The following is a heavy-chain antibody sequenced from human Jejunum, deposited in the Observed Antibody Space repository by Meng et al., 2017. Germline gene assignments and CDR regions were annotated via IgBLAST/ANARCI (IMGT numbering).Heavy chain of an antibody. D-gene: IGHD4-17*01. J-gene: IGHJ4*02. CDR1: GFTFSYYE. V-gene: IGHV3-48*03. CDR2: ISGSGNNI. CDR3: ARDLGDYGDYIVPPYGWGFDY. Sequence: GESLKISCAVSGFTFSYYEMHWVRQAPGKGMEWVSYISGSGNNIHYADSVRGRFTISRDNARNSLSLQMNSLRAEDTAVYYCARDLGDYGDYIVPPYGWGFDYWGQGTLVTVSS.